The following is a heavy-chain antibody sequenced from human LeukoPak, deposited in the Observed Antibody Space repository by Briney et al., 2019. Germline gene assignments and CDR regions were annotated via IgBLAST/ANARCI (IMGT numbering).Heavy chain of an antibody. CDR2: ISSSAIHT. J-gene: IGHJ3*01. CDR3: ARDSFIDYDDSMEAFDL. V-gene: IGHV3-21*01. D-gene: IGHD4-17*01. CDR1: GFAFRSYN. Sequence: KAGGSLRLSCVASGFAFRSYNMNWVRQAPGKGLQWVSSISSSAIHTYYADSVKGRFTIARDNAKSSLSLQMNSLRDEDTALYYCARDSFIDYDDSMEAFDLWGQGTLVTVSS.